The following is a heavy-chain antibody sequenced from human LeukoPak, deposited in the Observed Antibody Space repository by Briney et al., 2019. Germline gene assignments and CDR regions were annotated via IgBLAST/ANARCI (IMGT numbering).Heavy chain of an antibody. J-gene: IGHJ4*02. CDR2: IRSDGTNI. V-gene: IGHV3-7*04. CDR1: GFDIRHYY. CDR3: ARDGSGRDFSLDC. Sequence: PGGSLRLSCVASGFDIRHYYMSWVRQAPGKGLEWVADIRSDGTNIYNVDSVRGRFTISRDNAKSSLFLQMNSLKDEDTAVYYCARDGSGRDFSLDCWGQGTLVTVSS. D-gene: IGHD3-10*01.